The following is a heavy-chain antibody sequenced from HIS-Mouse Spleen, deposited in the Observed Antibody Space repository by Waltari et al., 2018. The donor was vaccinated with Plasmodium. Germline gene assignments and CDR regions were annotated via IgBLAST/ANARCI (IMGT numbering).Heavy chain of an antibody. CDR3: ARAYYDFWSGYRFDY. J-gene: IGHJ4*02. CDR2: INHSGST. D-gene: IGHD3-3*01. V-gene: IGHV4-34*01. CDR1: GGSFSGYY. Sequence: QVQLQQWGAGLLKPSETLSLTCAVYGGSFSGYYWSWIRQPPGKGLEWIGEINHSGSTNYYPALKVRVTRSVATSKNQFSLKLSAVTAADTAVYYCARAYYDFWSGYRFDYWGQGTLVTVSS.